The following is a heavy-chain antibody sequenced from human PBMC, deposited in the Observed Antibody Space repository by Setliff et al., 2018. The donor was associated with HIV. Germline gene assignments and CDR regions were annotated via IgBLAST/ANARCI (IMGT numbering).Heavy chain of an antibody. D-gene: IGHD4-17*01. J-gene: IGHJ4*02. CDR3: ARAAAGNTGPFDL. CDR1: GGSISSGSYY. CDR2: IYYSGST. Sequence: SETLSLTCTVSGGSISSGSYYWGWIRQPPGKGLEWIGSIYYSGSTYYNPSLQGRVTISVDTSKNLFSLRLSSVTASDTAVYYCARAAAGNTGPFDLWGQGTLVTVSS. V-gene: IGHV4-39*01.